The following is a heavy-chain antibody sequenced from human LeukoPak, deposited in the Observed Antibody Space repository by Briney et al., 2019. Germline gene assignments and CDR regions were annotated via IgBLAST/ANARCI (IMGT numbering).Heavy chain of an antibody. CDR2: ISAYNGNT. J-gene: IGHJ4*02. D-gene: IGHD6-19*01. CDR3: ARDLRYSSGWCPAV. CDR1: GYTFTSYG. Sequence: GSSVKVSCKASGYTFTSYGISWVRRAPGQGLEWMGWISAYNGNTNYAQKLQGRVTMTTDTSTSTAYMELRSLRSDDTAVYYCARDLRYSSGWCPAVWGQGTLVTVSS. V-gene: IGHV1-18*01.